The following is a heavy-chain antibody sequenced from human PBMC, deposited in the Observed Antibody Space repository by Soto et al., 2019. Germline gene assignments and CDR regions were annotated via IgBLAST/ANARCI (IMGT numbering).Heavy chain of an antibody. Sequence: SVKVSCKASGFTFTSSAVQWVRQARGQRLEWKGRIVVGSSNKNNAQKFQERVTITRVMSTSTAYMELSSLRSEDTSVYYCAAGPSYPLTGRNDYWGQGALVTVSS. J-gene: IGHJ4*02. CDR3: AAGPSYPLTGRNDY. V-gene: IGHV1-58*01. CDR2: IVVGSSNK. CDR1: GFTFTSSA. D-gene: IGHD1-20*01.